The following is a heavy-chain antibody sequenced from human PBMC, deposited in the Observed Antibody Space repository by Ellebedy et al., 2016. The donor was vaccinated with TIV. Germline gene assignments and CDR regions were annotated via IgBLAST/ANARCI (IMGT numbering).Heavy chain of an antibody. CDR2: FYYSGST. CDR3: ATSPGWDWYFDL. V-gene: IGHV4-39*07. CDR1: GGSISSSSYY. D-gene: IGHD3-16*01. Sequence: MPSETLSLTCTVSGGSISSSSYYWGWIRQPPGKGLEWIGSFYYSGSTYYKPSLKSRITLSVDTSKNQFSLRLNSVTAADTAVYYCATSPGWDWYFDLWGRGTLVTVSS. J-gene: IGHJ2*01.